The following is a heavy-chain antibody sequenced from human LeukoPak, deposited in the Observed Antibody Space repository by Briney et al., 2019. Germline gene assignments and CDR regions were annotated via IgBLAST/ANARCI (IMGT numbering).Heavy chain of an antibody. V-gene: IGHV4-34*01. J-gene: IGHJ4*02. CDR3: ARGRLLWFGGHTRFDH. CDR2: INHSGST. Sequence: SETLSLTCAVYGGSFSGYYWSWIRQPPGKGLEWIGEINHSGSTNYNPSLKSRVTISVDTSKNQFSLKLSSVTAADTAVYYCARGRLLWFGGHTRFDHWGQGTLVTVSS. CDR1: GGSFSGYY. D-gene: IGHD3-10*01.